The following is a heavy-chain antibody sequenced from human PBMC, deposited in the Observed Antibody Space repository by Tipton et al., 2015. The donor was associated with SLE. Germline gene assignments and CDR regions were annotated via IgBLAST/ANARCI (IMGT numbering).Heavy chain of an antibody. V-gene: IGHV4-59*08. D-gene: IGHD1-26*01. J-gene: IGHJ4*02. CDR1: GGSFSGYY. CDR3: ARHRVGATYYFDY. Sequence: TLSLTCAVYGGSFSGYYWSWIRQPPGKGLEWIGYIYYSGSTNYNPSLKSRVTISVDTSKNRFSLKLSSVTAADTAVYYCARHRVGATYYFDYWGQGTLVTVSS. CDR2: IYYSGST.